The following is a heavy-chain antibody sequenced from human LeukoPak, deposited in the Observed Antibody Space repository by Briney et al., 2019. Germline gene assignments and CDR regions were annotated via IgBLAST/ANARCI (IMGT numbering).Heavy chain of an antibody. D-gene: IGHD5-18*01. CDR3: AKGWNLDTAMVTADY. CDR1: GFTFSSYG. V-gene: IGHV3-30*02. Sequence: GGSLRLSCAASGFTFSSYGMHWVRQAPGKGLEWVAFIRYDGSNKYYADSVKGRFTISRDNSKNTLYPQMNSLRAEDTAVYYCAKGWNLDTAMVTADYWGQGTLVTVSS. CDR2: IRYDGSNK. J-gene: IGHJ4*02.